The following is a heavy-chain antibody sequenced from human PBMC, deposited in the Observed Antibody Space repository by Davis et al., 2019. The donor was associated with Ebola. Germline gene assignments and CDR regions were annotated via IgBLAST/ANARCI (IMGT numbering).Heavy chain of an antibody. CDR2: INHSGST. J-gene: IGHJ3*02. Sequence: PSETLSLTCAVYGGSFSGYYWSWIRQPPGKGLEWIGEINHSGSTNYNPSLKSRVTISVDTSKNQFSLKLSSVTAADTAVYYCARGLYLVAFDIWGQGTMVTVSS. CDR1: GGSFSGYY. V-gene: IGHV4-34*01. CDR3: ARGLYLVAFDI. D-gene: IGHD3-16*02.